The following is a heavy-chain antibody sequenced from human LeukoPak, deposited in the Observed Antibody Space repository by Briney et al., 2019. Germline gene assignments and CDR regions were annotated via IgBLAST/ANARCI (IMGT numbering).Heavy chain of an antibody. CDR1: GFTFSSYS. D-gene: IGHD3-9*01. V-gene: IGHV3-48*01. J-gene: IGHJ3*02. Sequence: GGSLRLSCAASGFTFSSYSMNWVRQASGKGLEWVSYISGSSSTIYYADSVKGRFTISRDNAKNSLYLQMNSLRAEDTAVYYCARDPTLRYFDWLFRGDAFDIWGQGTMVTVSS. CDR3: ARDPTLRYFDWLFRGDAFDI. CDR2: ISGSSSTI.